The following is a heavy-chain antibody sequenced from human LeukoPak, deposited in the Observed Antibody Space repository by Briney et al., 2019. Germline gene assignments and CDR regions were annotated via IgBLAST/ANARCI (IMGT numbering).Heavy chain of an antibody. CDR2: IKGDGGGT. Sequence: PGGSLRLSCVVSGFTFSNYWMSWVRQAPGKGLEWVANIKGDGGGTSYVDSVKGRFTISRDNAKNSLHLQMNSLRAEDTAVYYCARWELTGSWFFDYWGQGTLVTVSS. CDR1: GFTFSNYW. CDR3: ARWELTGSWFFDY. V-gene: IGHV3-7*01. J-gene: IGHJ4*02. D-gene: IGHD6-13*01.